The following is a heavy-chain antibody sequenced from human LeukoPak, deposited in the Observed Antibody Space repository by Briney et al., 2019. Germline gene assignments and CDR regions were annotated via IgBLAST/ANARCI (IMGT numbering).Heavy chain of an antibody. CDR2: INPNSGGT. Sequence: ASVKASCKASGYTFTGQYMHWVRQAPGQGLEWMGWINPNSGGTNYAQKFQGRVTMTRDTSISTAYMELSSLRSDDTAVYYCARVKSPSYYYYGLDVWGQGTTVTVSS. CDR3: ARVKSPSYYYYGLDV. V-gene: IGHV1-2*02. J-gene: IGHJ6*02. CDR1: GYTFTGQY.